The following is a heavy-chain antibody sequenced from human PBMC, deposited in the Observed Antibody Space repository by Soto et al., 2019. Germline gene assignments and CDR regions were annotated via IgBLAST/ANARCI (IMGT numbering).Heavy chain of an antibody. CDR3: ARAARFLLGYCSSTSCTFGGYFDY. V-gene: IGHV4-34*01. D-gene: IGHD2-2*01. CDR1: GGSFSGYY. J-gene: IGHJ4*02. CDR2: INHSGST. Sequence: QVQLQQWGAGLLKPSETLSLTCAVYGGSFSGYYWSWIRQPPGKGLEWIGEINHSGSTNYNPSLKSRVTISVDTSKTQFSLKLSSVTAADTAVYYCARAARFLLGYCSSTSCTFGGYFDYWGQGTLVTVSS.